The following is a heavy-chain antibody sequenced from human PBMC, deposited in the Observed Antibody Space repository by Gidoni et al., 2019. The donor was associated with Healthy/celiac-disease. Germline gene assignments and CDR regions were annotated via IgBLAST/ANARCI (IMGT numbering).Heavy chain of an antibody. CDR3: ARENLMITFGGVIVHRGGMDV. CDR2: ISISSSTI. D-gene: IGHD3-16*02. Sequence: EVQLVESGGGLVQPGGSLRLSCAASGFTFSSYSMNWVRQAPGKGLEWVSYISISSSTIYYADAGKGRFTISRDNAKNSLYLQMNSLRAEDTAVYYCARENLMITFGGVIVHRGGMDVWGQGTTVTVSS. V-gene: IGHV3-48*01. CDR1: GFTFSSYS. J-gene: IGHJ6*02.